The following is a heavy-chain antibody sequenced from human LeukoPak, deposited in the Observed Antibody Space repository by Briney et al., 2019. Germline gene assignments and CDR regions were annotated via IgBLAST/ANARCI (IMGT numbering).Heavy chain of an antibody. CDR2: RSIYNGNT. D-gene: IGHD3-16*02. CDR1: GYDFINYG. J-gene: IGHJ4*02. Sequence: ASVKVSCKASGYDFINYGISWVRQAPGQGLEWMGWRSIYNGNTDYKLQGRVTMTTDTSTSTAYMEVRSLRSDDTAVYYCARVVMITFGGVIAKDYWGQGTLVTVSS. V-gene: IGHV1-18*01. CDR3: ARVVMITFGGVIAKDY.